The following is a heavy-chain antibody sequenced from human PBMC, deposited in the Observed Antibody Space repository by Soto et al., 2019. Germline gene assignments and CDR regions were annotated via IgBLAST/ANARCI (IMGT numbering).Heavy chain of an antibody. CDR3: HADYGDYLYFSPN. D-gene: IGHD4-17*01. CDR2: IYSGGST. Sequence: PGGSLRLSCAASGFTVSSNYMSWVRQAPGKGLEWVSVIYSGGSTYYADSVKGRFTISRDNSKNTLYLQMNSLRAEDTAVYYCHADYGDYLYFSPNWGQGTLVTVSS. J-gene: IGHJ4*02. V-gene: IGHV3-66*01. CDR1: GFTVSSNY.